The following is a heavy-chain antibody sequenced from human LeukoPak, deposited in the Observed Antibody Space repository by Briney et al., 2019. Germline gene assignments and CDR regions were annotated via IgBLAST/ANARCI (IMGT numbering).Heavy chain of an antibody. Sequence: SVKVSCKASGGTFSSYAISWVRQAPGQGLEWMGGIIPIFGTANYAQKFQGRVTITADESTSTAYMELSSLRSGDTAVYYCARMGGSGSYGVDYWGQGTLVTVSS. J-gene: IGHJ4*02. CDR3: ARMGGSGSYGVDY. V-gene: IGHV1-69*13. D-gene: IGHD3-10*01. CDR1: GGTFSSYA. CDR2: IIPIFGTA.